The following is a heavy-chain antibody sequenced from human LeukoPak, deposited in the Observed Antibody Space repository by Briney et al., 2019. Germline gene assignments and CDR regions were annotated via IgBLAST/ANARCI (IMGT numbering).Heavy chain of an antibody. CDR2: ISVSGNT. CDR3: ARDHDSRGWALDY. J-gene: IGHJ4*02. D-gene: IGHD6-19*01. Sequence: GGSLRLSCAASGFTLSSYAMSWVRQGPGKGLEWVSAISVSGNTYHADSVKGRFTISRDNAKNSLYLQMNSLRAEDTAVYYCARDHDSRGWALDYWGQGTLVTVSS. CDR1: GFTLSSYA. V-gene: IGHV3-23*01.